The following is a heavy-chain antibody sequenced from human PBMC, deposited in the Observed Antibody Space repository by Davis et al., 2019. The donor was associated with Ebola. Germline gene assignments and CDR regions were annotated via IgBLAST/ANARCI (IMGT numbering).Heavy chain of an antibody. J-gene: IGHJ6*02. CDR3: AREDASEWLFLLYGMDV. Sequence: GGSLRLSCAASGFTFSSYAMHWVRQAPGKGLEWVAVISYDGSNKYYADSVKGRFTISRDNSKNTLYLQMNSLRAEDTAVYYCAREDASEWLFLLYGMDVWGQGTTVTVSS. CDR1: GFTFSSYA. CDR2: ISYDGSNK. D-gene: IGHD3-3*01. V-gene: IGHV3-30-3*01.